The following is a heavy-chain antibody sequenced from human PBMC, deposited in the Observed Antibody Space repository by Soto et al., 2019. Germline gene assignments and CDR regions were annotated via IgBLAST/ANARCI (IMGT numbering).Heavy chain of an antibody. CDR3: ARQLGYCSTTSCYPWFDP. D-gene: IGHD2-2*01. CDR1: GGSISSSSYY. Sequence: SETLSLTCTVSGGSISSSSYYWGWIRQPPGKGLEWIGYIYYSGSTNYNPSLKSRVTMSVDTSKNQFSLKLSSVTAADTAVYFCARQLGYCSTTSCYPWFDPWGQGTLVTVSS. J-gene: IGHJ5*02. V-gene: IGHV4-61*05. CDR2: IYYSGST.